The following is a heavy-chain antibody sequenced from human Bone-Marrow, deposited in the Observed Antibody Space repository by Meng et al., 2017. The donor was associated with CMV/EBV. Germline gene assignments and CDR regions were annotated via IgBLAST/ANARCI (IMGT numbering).Heavy chain of an antibody. J-gene: IGHJ4*02. D-gene: IGHD3-22*01. CDR3: ARGKEDRNGYYYGDFDY. CDR1: SRNSAA. V-gene: IGHV6-1*01. Sequence: SRNSAAWNWIRLSTSRGLEWLGRTYYRSKWFNDYAVSVKSRVSITPDISSNQFSLQLNSVTHEDTAVYYCARGKEDRNGYYYGDFDYWGQGTLVTVSS. CDR2: TYYRSKWFN.